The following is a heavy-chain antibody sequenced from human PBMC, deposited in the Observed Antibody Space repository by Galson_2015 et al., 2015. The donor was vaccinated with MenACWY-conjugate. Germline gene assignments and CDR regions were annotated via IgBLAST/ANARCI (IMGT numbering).Heavy chain of an antibody. Sequence: SLRLSCAASGFTFTDYWMSWLRQGPGKGLEWVANIKQDGSEKYYVDSVKGRFTVSRDNAKNSLYLQMNSLRAEDTAVYYCAKRQRASSNTWYTFDYWGQGTLVTVSS. J-gene: IGHJ4*02. D-gene: IGHD6-13*01. CDR1: GFTFTDYW. CDR2: IKQDGSEK. V-gene: IGHV3-7*03. CDR3: AKRQRASSNTWYTFDY.